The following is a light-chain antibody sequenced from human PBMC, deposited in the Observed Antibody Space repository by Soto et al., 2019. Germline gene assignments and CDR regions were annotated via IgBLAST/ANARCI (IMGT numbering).Light chain of an antibody. Sequence: IQLTQSPSFLSPSVGDRVTITCRASQDISSYLAWYQQKPGKAPKLLIYAASTLQSGVPSRFSGSGSGTEFTLTISSLQPEDFATYYCQQVNSYPLTFGGGTKVDIK. J-gene: IGKJ4*01. CDR1: QDISSY. V-gene: IGKV1-9*01. CDR2: AAS. CDR3: QQVNSYPLT.